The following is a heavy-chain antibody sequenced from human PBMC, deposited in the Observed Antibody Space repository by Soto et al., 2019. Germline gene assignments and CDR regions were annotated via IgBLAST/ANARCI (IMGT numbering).Heavy chain of an antibody. V-gene: IGHV1-69*01. CDR3: ASPWGSGHPDQLSYYYYYGMDV. D-gene: IGHD2-2*01. CDR2: INPIFGTA. Sequence: QVQLVQSGAEVKKPGSSVKVSCKASGGTFSSYAISWVRQAPGQGLEWMGGINPIFGTANDAQKFQGRVTATADDSNSTAYRERSSLRSEDTAVYYCASPWGSGHPDQLSYYYYYGMDVWGQGTTVTVSS. J-gene: IGHJ6*02. CDR1: GGTFSSYA.